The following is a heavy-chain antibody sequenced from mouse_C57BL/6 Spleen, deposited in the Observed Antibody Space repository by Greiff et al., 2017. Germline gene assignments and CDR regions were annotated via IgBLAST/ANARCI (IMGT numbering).Heavy chain of an antibody. J-gene: IGHJ2*01. D-gene: IGHD6-1*01. Sequence: DVHLVESEGGLVQPGSSMKLSCTASGFTFSDYYMAWVRQVPEKGLEWVANINYDGSSTYYLDSLKSRFIISRDNAKNILYLQMSSLKSEDTATYYCARDDGSTFDYWGQGTTLTVSS. V-gene: IGHV5-16*01. CDR3: ARDDGSTFDY. CDR2: INYDGSST. CDR1: GFTFSDYY.